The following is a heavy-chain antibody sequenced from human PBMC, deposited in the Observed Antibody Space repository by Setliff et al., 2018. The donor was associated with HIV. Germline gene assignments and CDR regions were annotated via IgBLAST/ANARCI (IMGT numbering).Heavy chain of an antibody. CDR2: IYYSGGT. V-gene: IGHV4-59*01. CDR1: GGSINSYY. D-gene: IGHD5-18*01. J-gene: IGHJ5*02. CDR3: AIDHVTNIAESGYGYTRIDP. Sequence: ASETLSLTCSVSGGSINSYYWSWIRQPPGKGLEWVGYIYYSGGTTYNPSLKSRVTISVGASKSQFSLNLTSVTVADTAIYYCAIDHVTNIAESGYGYTRIDPWGPGISVTVSS.